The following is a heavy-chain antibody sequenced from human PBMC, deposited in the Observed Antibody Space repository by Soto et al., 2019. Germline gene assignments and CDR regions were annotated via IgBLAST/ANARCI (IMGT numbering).Heavy chain of an antibody. CDR3: ASGNHGMPGTTDY. J-gene: IGHJ4*02. Sequence: LSLTCAVSGGAINSSSCWSWVRQPPGKGLEWIGEIYQSGNINYNPSLKSRVTISVDKSKNHFSLRLSSVTAADTAVYYCASGNHGMPGTTDYWCQGTLVTVSS. V-gene: IGHV4-4*02. D-gene: IGHD1-7*01. CDR1: GGAINSSSC. CDR2: IYQSGNI.